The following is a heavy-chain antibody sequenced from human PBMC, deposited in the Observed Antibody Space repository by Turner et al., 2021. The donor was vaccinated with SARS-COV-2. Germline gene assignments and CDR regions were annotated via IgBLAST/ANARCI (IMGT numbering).Heavy chain of an antibody. CDR3: ARAFPISSSWYDDYYYYYGMDV. CDR1: GLTFSSYT. Sequence: QVQLAESGGGVVQPGRSLRLSCAASGLTFSSYTMHWVRQAPGKGLEWVAVISYDGSNKYYADSVKGRFTISRDNSKNTLYLQMNSLRAEDTAVYYCARAFPISSSWYDDYYYYYGMDVWGQGTTVTVSS. V-gene: IGHV3-30-3*01. CDR2: ISYDGSNK. J-gene: IGHJ6*02. D-gene: IGHD6-13*01.